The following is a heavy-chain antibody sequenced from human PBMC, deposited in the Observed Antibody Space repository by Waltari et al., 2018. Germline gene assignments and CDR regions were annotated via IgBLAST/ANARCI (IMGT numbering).Heavy chain of an antibody. J-gene: IGHJ6*02. V-gene: IGHV3-7*01. CDR3: ARAGTNWGTYYYYGMDV. CDR1: GFTFSSYW. Sequence: EVQLVESGGGLVQPGASLRLSWAASGFTFSSYWMSWVRQAPGKGLEWVANIKQDGSEKYYVDSVKGRFTISRDNAKNSLYLQMNSLRVEDTAVYYCARAGTNWGTYYYYGMDVWGQGTTVTVSS. CDR2: IKQDGSEK. D-gene: IGHD7-27*01.